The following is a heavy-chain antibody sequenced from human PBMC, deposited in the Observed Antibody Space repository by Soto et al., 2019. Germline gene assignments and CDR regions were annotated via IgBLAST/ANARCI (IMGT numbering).Heavy chain of an antibody. Sequence: QVQLQQWGAGLLKPSVTLSLTCAVYGGSVSDCYWSWIRQLPGKGLEWIAEINHSGSTNYNPSLKSRVIISVDTSKNQLSLKMSSMTAEDTAVYYCARAALYSSHGTADYHYWGQGTLVTVSS. V-gene: IGHV4-34*01. CDR3: ARAALYSSHGTADYHY. J-gene: IGHJ4*02. CDR1: GGSVSDCY. D-gene: IGHD3-16*01. CDR2: INHSGST.